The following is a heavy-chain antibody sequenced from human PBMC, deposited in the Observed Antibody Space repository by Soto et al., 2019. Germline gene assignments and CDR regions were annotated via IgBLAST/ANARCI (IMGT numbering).Heavy chain of an antibody. V-gene: IGHV4-34*01. Sequence: SETLSLTCAVYGGSFSVYYWSWIRQPPGKGLEWIGEINHSGSTNYNPSLKSRVTISVDTSKNQFSLKLSSVTAADTAVYYCARGGIMGLYYYYGMDVWGQGNRFTVSS. CDR1: GGSFSVYY. D-gene: IGHD1-26*01. CDR3: ARGGIMGLYYYYGMDV. J-gene: IGHJ6*02. CDR2: INHSGST.